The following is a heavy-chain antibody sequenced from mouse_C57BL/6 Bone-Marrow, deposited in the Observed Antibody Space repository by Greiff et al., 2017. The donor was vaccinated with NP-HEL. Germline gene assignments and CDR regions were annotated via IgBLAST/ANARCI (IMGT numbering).Heavy chain of an antibody. CDR1: GYTFTSYW. CDR2: IYPGNSDT. CDR3: TRFFELRYFDY. D-gene: IGHD1-1*01. J-gene: IGHJ2*01. V-gene: IGHV1-5*01. Sequence: EVQLQQSGTVLARPGASVKMSCKTSGYTFTSYWMHWVKQRPGQGPEWIGAIYPGNSDTSYNQKFKGKAKLTAVTSASTAYMELSSLTNEDSAVYYCTRFFELRYFDYWGQGTTLTVSS.